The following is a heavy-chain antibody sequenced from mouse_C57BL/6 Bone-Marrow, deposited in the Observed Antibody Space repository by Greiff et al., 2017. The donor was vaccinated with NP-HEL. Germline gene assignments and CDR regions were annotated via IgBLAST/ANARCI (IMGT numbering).Heavy chain of an antibody. Sequence: EVQLQQSGPELVKPGASVKISCKASGYTFTDYYMNWVKQSHGKSLEWIGDINPNTGGTSYNQKFKGKATLTVDKSSSTAYMELRSLTSEDSAVYYCAREKVYYGALFAYWGQGTLVTVSA. CDR3: AREKVYYGALFAY. J-gene: IGHJ3*01. CDR1: GYTFTDYY. D-gene: IGHD2-1*01. CDR2: INPNTGGT. V-gene: IGHV1-26*01.